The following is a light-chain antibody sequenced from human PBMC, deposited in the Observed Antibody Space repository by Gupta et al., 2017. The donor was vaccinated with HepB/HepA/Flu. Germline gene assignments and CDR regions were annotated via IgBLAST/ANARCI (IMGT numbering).Light chain of an antibody. Sequence: QSALTQPASASGPPGQSITISCTGTSSDVGGYNYVSWYQQHPGKAPKLIIYDVSNRPSGVSNRFSGSKSGNTASLTISGLQAEDEADYDCSSYTSSSTVVFGGGTKLTVL. J-gene: IGLJ2*01. CDR3: SSYTSSSTVV. CDR1: SSDVGGYNY. CDR2: DVS. V-gene: IGLV2-14*01.